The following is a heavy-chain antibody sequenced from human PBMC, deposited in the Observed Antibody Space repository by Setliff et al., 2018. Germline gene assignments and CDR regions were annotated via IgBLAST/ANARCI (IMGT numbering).Heavy chain of an antibody. CDR2: INTNTGNP. D-gene: IGHD3-10*01. CDR3: ARASRFGTTMWRGDYYMDV. CDR1: GYTFTGYA. Sequence: VKVSCKASGYTFTGYAINWVRQAPGQGLEYLGWINTNTGNPTYVQGFTGRFVFSLDTSVSTAYLQISSLKADDTAIYYCARASRFGTTMWRGDYYMDVWGKGTTVTVSS. V-gene: IGHV7-4-1*02. J-gene: IGHJ6*03.